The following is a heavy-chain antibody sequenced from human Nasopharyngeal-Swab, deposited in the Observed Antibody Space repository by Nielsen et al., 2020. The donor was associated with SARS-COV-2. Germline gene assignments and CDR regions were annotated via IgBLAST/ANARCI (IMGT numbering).Heavy chain of an antibody. D-gene: IGHD2-2*01. J-gene: IGHJ4*02. Sequence: GESLKTSCKASGFMFNSFSMNLVRQAPGQGLGWGVSISSSSNYIHYVDSVKGRFTITRDNVKNSLYLQMDNLRAEDTAMYYCTSPLFDSSSSSDYWGQGTLVTVSS. CDR2: ISSSSNYI. CDR1: GFMFNSFS. CDR3: TSPLFDSSSSSDY. V-gene: IGHV3-21*03.